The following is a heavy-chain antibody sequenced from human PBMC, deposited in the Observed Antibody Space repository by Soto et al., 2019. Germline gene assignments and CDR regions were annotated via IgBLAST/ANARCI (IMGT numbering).Heavy chain of an antibody. V-gene: IGHV3-30*03. D-gene: IGHD5-18*01. Sequence: QVQLVESGGGVVQPGRSLRLSCAASGFTFSTYGMHWVRQAPGKGLEWVAVISYDGSNKYYADSVKGRFTISRDNSKNTLYLQMNSLRAEDTAIYYCAPFPGYTYGNDYFYYGLDVWGQGTTVTVSS. CDR3: APFPGYTYGNDYFYYGLDV. J-gene: IGHJ6*02. CDR1: GFTFSTYG. CDR2: ISYDGSNK.